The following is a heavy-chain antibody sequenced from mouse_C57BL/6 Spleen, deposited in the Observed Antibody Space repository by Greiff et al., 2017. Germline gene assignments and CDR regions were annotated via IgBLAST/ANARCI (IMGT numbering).Heavy chain of an antibody. Sequence: QVQLQQPGAELVKPGASVKLSCKASGYTFTSYWMHWVKQRPGQGLEWIGMIHPNSGSTNYNEKFKSKATLTVDKSSSTAYMQLSSLTSEDSAVYYCARYLFTGYFDVWGTGTTVTVSS. J-gene: IGHJ1*03. D-gene: IGHD5-1*01. CDR1: GYTFTSYW. CDR3: ARYLFTGYFDV. V-gene: IGHV1-64*01. CDR2: IHPNSGST.